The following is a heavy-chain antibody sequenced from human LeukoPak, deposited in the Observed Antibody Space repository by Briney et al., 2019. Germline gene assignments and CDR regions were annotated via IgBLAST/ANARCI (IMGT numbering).Heavy chain of an antibody. CDR2: IYHSGST. CDR1: GGSISSGGYS. D-gene: IGHD3-22*01. J-gene: IGHJ6*02. CDR3: ARAPYYYDSSGYHYYYVMDV. V-gene: IGHV4-30-2*01. Sequence: SQTLSLTCAVSGGSISSGGYSCSWLRQPPGKGLEWIGYIYHSGSTYYNPSLKSRVTISVDRSKNQFSLKLSSVTAADTAVYYCARAPYYYDSSGYHYYYVMDVWGQGTTVSVSS.